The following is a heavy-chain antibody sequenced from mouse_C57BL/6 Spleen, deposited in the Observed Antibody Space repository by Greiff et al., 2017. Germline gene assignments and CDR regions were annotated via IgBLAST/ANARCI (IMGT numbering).Heavy chain of an antibody. J-gene: IGHJ4*01. V-gene: IGHV1-54*01. D-gene: IGHD1-1*01. CDR1: GYAFTNYL. CDR2: INPGSGGT. Sequence: QVQLQQSGAELVRPGTSVKVSCKASGYAFTNYLIEWVKQRPGQGLEWIGVINPGSGGTNYNEKFKGKATLTADKSSSTAYMQLSSLTSEDSAVYFCARGRTTVDNYAMDYWGQGTSVTVSS. CDR3: ARGRTTVDNYAMDY.